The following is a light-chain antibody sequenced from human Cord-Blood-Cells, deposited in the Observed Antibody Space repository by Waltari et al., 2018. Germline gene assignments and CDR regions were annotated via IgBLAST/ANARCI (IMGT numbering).Light chain of an antibody. CDR1: SSDVGGYNY. CDR3: SSYTSSSTYV. J-gene: IGLJ1*01. Sequence: QSALTQPASVSGSPGQSITISCTGTSSDVGGYNYVSWYQQNPGKDPKLMSYEVSNRPSGVSNRFSGSKSGNTASLTISGLQAEDEADYYCSSYTSSSTYVFGTGTKVTVL. CDR2: EVS. V-gene: IGLV2-14*01.